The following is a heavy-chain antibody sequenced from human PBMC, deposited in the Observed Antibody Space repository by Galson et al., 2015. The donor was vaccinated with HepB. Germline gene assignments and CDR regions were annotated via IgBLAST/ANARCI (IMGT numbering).Heavy chain of an antibody. D-gene: IGHD6-13*01. V-gene: IGHV3-48*04. CDR3: ARDLTGYSSTWRRYWFFDL. J-gene: IGHJ2*01. CDR2: ISSSSTTI. Sequence: SLRLSCAASGFTFSSYSMNWVRQAPGKGLEWVSFISSSSTTIYYADSVKGRFTISRDDAKNSLYLQMNSLRAEDTAVCYCARDLTGYSSTWRRYWFFDLWGRGTLVTVSS. CDR1: GFTFSSYS.